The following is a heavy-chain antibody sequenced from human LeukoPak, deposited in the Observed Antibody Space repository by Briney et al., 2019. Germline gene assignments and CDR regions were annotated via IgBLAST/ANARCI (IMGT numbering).Heavy chain of an antibody. CDR2: ISTTSDYI. D-gene: IGHD6-13*01. V-gene: IGHV3-21*01. Sequence: GGSLRLSCAASGFTFSGYSMNWVRQAPGKGLEWVSSISTTSDYIHYADSLKGRVAISRDNAKNSLYLQMNSLRAEDTAVYYCARGGIYSQGFDYWGQGSLVTVSS. CDR1: GFTFSGYS. J-gene: IGHJ4*02. CDR3: ARGGIYSQGFDY.